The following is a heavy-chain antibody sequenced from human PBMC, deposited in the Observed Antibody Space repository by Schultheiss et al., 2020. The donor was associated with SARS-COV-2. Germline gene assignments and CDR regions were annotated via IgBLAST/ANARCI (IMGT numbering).Heavy chain of an antibody. Sequence: GGSLRLSCAASGFTFSSYSMSWIRQAPGKGLEWVSAISGSGGSTYYADSVKGRFTISRDNAKNSLYLQMNSLRAEDTAVYYCARDPTYDFWSGYLYYYMDVLGKGAAVTGSS. D-gene: IGHD3-3*01. CDR3: ARDPTYDFWSGYLYYYMDV. J-gene: IGHJ6*03. CDR1: GFTFSSYS. V-gene: IGHV3-21*01. CDR2: ISGSGGST.